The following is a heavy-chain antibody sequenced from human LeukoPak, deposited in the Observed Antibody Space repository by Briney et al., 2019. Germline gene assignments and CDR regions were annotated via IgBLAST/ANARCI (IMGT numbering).Heavy chain of an antibody. D-gene: IGHD2-21*02. CDR1: GGSISTYY. CDR3: ARSGGGDPLV. Sequence: SETLSLTCTVSGGSISTYYWSWIRQPPGKGLEWVGYIYYSGSTNYNPSLKSGFTVSVDTSKNQFSLKLNSVTAADTAVYYCARSGGGDPLVWGQGTLVTVSS. J-gene: IGHJ4*02. CDR2: IYYSGST. V-gene: IGHV4-59*01.